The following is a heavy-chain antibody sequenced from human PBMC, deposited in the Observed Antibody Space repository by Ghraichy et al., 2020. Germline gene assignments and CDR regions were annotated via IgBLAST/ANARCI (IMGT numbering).Heavy chain of an antibody. CDR2: INFDGTGT. D-gene: IGHD3-22*01. V-gene: IGHV3-74*01. CDR1: GFTFSSYW. CDR3: ARDLFYFESSGYYASDY. J-gene: IGHJ4*02. Sequence: GGSLRLSCAASGFTFSSYWMHWVRQVPGRGLVWVSRINFDGTGTAYADSVKGRFTISRDNAKNSLYLHMNSLRAEDTAVYFCARDLFYFESSGYYASDYWGQGTLVTVSS.